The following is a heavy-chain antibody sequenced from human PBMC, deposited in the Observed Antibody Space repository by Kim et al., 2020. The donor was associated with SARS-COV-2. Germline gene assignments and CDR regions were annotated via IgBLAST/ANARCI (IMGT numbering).Heavy chain of an antibody. CDR2: ISDSGAT. J-gene: IGHJ4*02. V-gene: IGHV4-59*01. D-gene: IGHD5-18*01. CDR3: ARPIKDKYTNGWVY. Sequence: SETLSLTCSVSGGSISTYYWTWIRQTPGKGLEWIGFISDSGATRYNPSLRSRVTMSVDTSKSQFSLKLSSVTAADTAIYFCARPIKDKYTNGWVYWSQGSLVTVSP. CDR1: GGSISTYY.